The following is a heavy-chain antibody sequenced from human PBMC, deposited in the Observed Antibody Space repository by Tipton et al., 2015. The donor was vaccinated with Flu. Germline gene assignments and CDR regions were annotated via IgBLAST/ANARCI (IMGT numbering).Heavy chain of an antibody. Sequence: TLSFTCTVSGGSISDYYWSWIRQPPGRGLECIGYIYSSGYTYYNPSLKSRVTISMDTSKNQFSLKLSSVTAADTAVYYCAGHFRDASGWPQWGQGTLVTVSS. CDR2: IYSSGYT. CDR3: AGHFRDASGWPQ. V-gene: IGHV4-59*01. D-gene: IGHD6-19*01. CDR1: GGSISDYY. J-gene: IGHJ4*02.